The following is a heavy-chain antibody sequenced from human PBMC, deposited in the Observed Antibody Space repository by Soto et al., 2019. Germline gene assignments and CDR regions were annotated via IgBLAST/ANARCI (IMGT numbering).Heavy chain of an antibody. Sequence: GGSLRLSCAAYGFTFSSYWMSWVRQAPGKGLEWVANIKQDGSEKYYVDSVKGRFTISRDNAKNSLYLQMNSLRAEDTAVYYCCYGPERIAFDIWGQGTMVTVSS. CDR3: CYGPERIAFDI. CDR1: GFTFSSYW. V-gene: IGHV3-7*01. J-gene: IGHJ3*02. CDR2: IKQDGSEK. D-gene: IGHD2-15*01.